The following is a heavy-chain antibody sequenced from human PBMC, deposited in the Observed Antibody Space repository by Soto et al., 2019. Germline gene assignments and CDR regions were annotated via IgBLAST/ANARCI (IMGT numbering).Heavy chain of an antibody. J-gene: IGHJ5*02. D-gene: IGHD3-22*01. CDR2: MNPKTGNI. CDR3: TREAVVAENWFDP. CDR1: GYTFVDYA. V-gene: IGHV1-3*01. Sequence: QVRLVQSGAEVKRPGASVKVSCRASGYTFVDYALHWVRQAPGQGLEWVGWMNPKTGNIKSSHKFKDRVSITRDTATSTAYMELSGLRSEDTAVYFCTREAVVAENWFDPWGQGTLVTVSS.